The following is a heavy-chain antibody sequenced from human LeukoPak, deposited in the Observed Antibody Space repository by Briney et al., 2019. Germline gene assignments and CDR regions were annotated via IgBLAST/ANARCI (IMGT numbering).Heavy chain of an antibody. J-gene: IGHJ6*03. Sequence: GGSLRLSCAASGFTFSSYAMSWVRQAPGKGLEWVAFIRYDGSNKYYADSVKGRFTISRDNSKNTPYLQMNSLRAEDTAVYYCAKRGSYYYYMDVWGKGTTVTVSS. CDR2: IRYDGSNK. CDR1: GFTFSSYA. CDR3: AKRGSYYYYMDV. V-gene: IGHV3-30*02. D-gene: IGHD3-10*01.